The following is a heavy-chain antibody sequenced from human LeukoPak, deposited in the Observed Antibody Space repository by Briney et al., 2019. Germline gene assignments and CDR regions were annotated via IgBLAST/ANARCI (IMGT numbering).Heavy chain of an antibody. J-gene: IGHJ5*02. CDR1: GFTFSDYY. V-gene: IGHV3-11*01. CDR3: ARDIVVVPAAIVVGHNWFDP. Sequence: GGSLRLSCAASGFTFSDYYMSWIRQAPGKGLEWVSYISSSGSTIYYADSVKGRFTISRDNAKNSLYLQMNSLRAEDTGVYYCARDIVVVPAAIVVGHNWFDPWGQGTLVTVSS. D-gene: IGHD2-2*02. CDR2: ISSSGSTI.